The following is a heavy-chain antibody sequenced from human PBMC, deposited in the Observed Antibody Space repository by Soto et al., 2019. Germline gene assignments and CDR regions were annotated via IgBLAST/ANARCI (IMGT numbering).Heavy chain of an antibody. CDR1: GYTFGSYA. J-gene: IGHJ3*01. CDR3: ARIPRYDWKDELAAFDL. CDR2: INVGNGNT. D-gene: IGHD1-1*01. V-gene: IGHV1-3*01. Sequence: QVHLVQSGAEVKKSGASVKVSCKASGYTFGSYAIHWVRQAPGQRLEWMGWINVGNGNTKYSQKLGDRVIITRYTFASTVYIDLSTLRSEDTAVYYCARIPRYDWKDELAAFDLWGQGTMVTVS.